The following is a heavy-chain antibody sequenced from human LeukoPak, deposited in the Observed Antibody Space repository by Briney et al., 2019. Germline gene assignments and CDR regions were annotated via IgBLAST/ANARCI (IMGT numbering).Heavy chain of an antibody. CDR3: AKAPIAMTGSFFEY. CDR2: ISYDGGKK. V-gene: IGHV3-30*18. J-gene: IGHJ4*02. Sequence: GGSLRLSCEASGFTFATYGMHWVRQAPGKGPEWVASISYDGGKKYYPDSVKGRFTISRDNSRNTLYLQINSLRPEDTAVFYCAKAPIAMTGSFFEYWGLGTLVTVSS. CDR1: GFTFATYG. D-gene: IGHD6-19*01.